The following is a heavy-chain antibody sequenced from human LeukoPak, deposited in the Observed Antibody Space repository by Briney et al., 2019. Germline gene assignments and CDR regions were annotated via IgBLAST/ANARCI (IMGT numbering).Heavy chain of an antibody. V-gene: IGHV3-11*04. Sequence: GGSLRLSCAASGFTFSDYYMSWIRQAPGKGLEWVSYISTSGSTIYYADSVKGRFTISRDNAKNSLFLQMNSLRAEDTAVYHCVRRGLIVTEYLERWGQGTLVTVSS. J-gene: IGHJ1*01. D-gene: IGHD3-10*01. CDR1: GFTFSDYY. CDR2: ISTSGSTI. CDR3: VRRGLIVTEYLER.